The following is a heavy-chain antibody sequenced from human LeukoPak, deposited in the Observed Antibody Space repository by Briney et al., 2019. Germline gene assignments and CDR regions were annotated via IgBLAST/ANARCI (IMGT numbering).Heavy chain of an antibody. CDR2: IWFDGSNR. CDR3: ARAPRDVFYFDY. V-gene: IGHV3-33*01. J-gene: IGHJ4*02. CDR1: RFTFRSYG. Sequence: GRSLRLSCAARRFTFRSYGMHWVRQAPGKGLEWVAVIWFDGSNRYYADSVKGRFTISRDNSKNTLYLQMNSLRAEDTAVYYCARAPRDVFYFDYWGQGTLVTVSS. D-gene: IGHD3-10*01.